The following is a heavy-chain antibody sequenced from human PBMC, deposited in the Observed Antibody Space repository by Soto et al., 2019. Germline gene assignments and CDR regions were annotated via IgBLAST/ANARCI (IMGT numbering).Heavy chain of an antibody. Sequence: QLEESGGGLVKPGGSLRLSCAASGFTFSAVYMSWIRQAPNKGLEYISYISSSGTSANYADSVKGRFTISRDNAKNSLYLQMNSLRAEDTAVYYCARDRGAVTGQYFDYWGQGALVTVSS. V-gene: IGHV3-11*05. CDR1: GFTFSAVY. J-gene: IGHJ4*02. CDR2: ISSSGTSA. CDR3: ARDRGAVTGQYFDY. D-gene: IGHD6-19*01.